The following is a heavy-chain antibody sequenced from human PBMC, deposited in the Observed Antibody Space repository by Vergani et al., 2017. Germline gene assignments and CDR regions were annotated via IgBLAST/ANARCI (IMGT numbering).Heavy chain of an antibody. CDR2: IYWNDDQ. Sequence: QITLKESGPTLVKPTQTLTLTCTFSGFSLNTRGVSVAWIRQPPGKALDWLALIYWNDDQHYSPSLNNRVTITKDTSKNPVVLTMTNMDYVDTGTYYCVYRKTGCGTTGCFYPFYYYYYMDVWGEGTTVTVSS. CDR3: VYRKTGCGTTGCFYPFYYYYYMDV. J-gene: IGHJ6*03. CDR1: GFSLNTRGVS. D-gene: IGHD1-7*01. V-gene: IGHV2-5*04.